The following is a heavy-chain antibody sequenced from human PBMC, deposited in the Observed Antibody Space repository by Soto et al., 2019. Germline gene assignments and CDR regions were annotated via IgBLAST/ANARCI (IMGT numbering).Heavy chain of an antibody. Sequence: SETLSLTCTVSGGSISSGGYYWSWIRQHPGKGLEWIGYIYYSGSTYYNPSLKSRVTISVDTSKNQFSLKLSSVTAADTAVYYCARALFDTQEPPLLWFGELFNCFDPWGQGTLVTVSS. D-gene: IGHD3-10*01. CDR1: GGSISSGGYY. CDR3: ARALFDTQEPPLLWFGELFNCFDP. CDR2: IYYSGST. V-gene: IGHV4-31*03. J-gene: IGHJ5*02.